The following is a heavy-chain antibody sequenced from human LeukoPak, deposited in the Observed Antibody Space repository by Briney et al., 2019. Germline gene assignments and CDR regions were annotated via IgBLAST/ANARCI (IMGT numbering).Heavy chain of an antibody. Sequence: GGSLRLSCAASGFTFSSYAMNWVRQAPGKGLEWVSSISHSGSVSYADSVKGRFTISRDNSRNTLYLQMSSLRAEDTAIYYCAKELTEQWLIDAFDIWGQGTMVTVSS. J-gene: IGHJ3*02. CDR3: AKELTEQWLIDAFDI. V-gene: IGHV3-23*01. CDR1: GFTFSSYA. CDR2: ISHSGSV. D-gene: IGHD6-19*01.